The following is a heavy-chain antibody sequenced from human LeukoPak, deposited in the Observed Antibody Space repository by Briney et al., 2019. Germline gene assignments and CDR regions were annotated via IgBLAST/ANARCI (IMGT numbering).Heavy chain of an antibody. V-gene: IGHV3-33*01. J-gene: IGHJ4*02. CDR3: ARVVAVAGTYYFDY. CDR1: GFTFSSYG. CDR2: IWYDGSNK. Sequence: GGSLRLSCAASGFTFSSYGMHWVRQAPGKGLEWVAVIWYDGSNKYYADSVKGRFTISRDNSKNTLYLQVNSLRAEDTAVYYCARVVAVAGTYYFDYWGQGTLVTVSS. D-gene: IGHD6-19*01.